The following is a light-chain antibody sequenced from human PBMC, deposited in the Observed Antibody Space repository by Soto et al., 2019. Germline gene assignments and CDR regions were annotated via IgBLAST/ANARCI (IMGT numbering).Light chain of an antibody. Sequence: QSVLTQPASVSGSPGQSITISCTATTSDVGGFDSVSWYQQHPGKAPRVIIYEVSNRPSGVSYRFSGSKSANTASLTISGLQADDEADYYCSSYTTTSTVVFGGGTQLTVL. V-gene: IGLV2-14*01. CDR2: EVS. CDR1: TSDVGGFDS. CDR3: SSYTTTSTVV. J-gene: IGLJ3*02.